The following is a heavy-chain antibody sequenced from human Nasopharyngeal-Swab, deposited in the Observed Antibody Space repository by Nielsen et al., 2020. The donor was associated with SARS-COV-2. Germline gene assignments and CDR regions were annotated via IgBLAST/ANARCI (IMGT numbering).Heavy chain of an antibody. V-gene: IGHV4-34*01. D-gene: IGHD6-13*01. CDR3: ARRNRLAAPGAHFDL. CDR2: INKSGGT. CDR1: GGSLSGHY. Sequence: SETLSLTCAVSGGSLSGHYWTWFRQSPGKGLEWIGEINKSGGTNYSPSLKSRLTISVDTSKKHFSLKLASVTAADTAFYYCARRNRLAAPGAHFDLWGRDTLVTVSS. J-gene: IGHJ2*01.